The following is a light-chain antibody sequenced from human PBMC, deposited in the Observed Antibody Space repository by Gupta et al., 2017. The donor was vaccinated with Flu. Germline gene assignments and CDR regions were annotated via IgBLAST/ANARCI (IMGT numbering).Light chain of an antibody. CDR3: MIWHSSDYV. CDR2: YKSDSDK. V-gene: IGLV5-45*01. Sequence: CTLRSCINVGTYRINWYKQKPESPPQYLRRYKSDSDKQQGSGVPRRFSGPNDASANAGICLISGGEAEDEDDYDCMIWHSSDYVFGTGTKVTVL. J-gene: IGLJ1*01. CDR1: SCINVGTYR.